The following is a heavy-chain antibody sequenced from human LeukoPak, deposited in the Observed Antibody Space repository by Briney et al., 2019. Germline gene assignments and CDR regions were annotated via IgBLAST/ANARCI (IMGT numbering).Heavy chain of an antibody. CDR2: ISGSGGST. J-gene: IGHJ4*02. CDR3: AKDMRFDWTPYYFDY. D-gene: IGHD3-9*01. CDR1: GFTFSSYA. Sequence: GGSLRLSCAACGFTFSSYAMSWVRQAPGKGLEWVSAISGSGGSTYYADSVKGRFTISRDNSKNTLYLQMNSLRAEDTAVYYCAKDMRFDWTPYYFDYWGQGTLVTVSS. V-gene: IGHV3-23*01.